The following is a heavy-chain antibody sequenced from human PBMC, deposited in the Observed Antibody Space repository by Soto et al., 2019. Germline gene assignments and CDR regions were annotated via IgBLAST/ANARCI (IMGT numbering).Heavy chain of an antibody. CDR2: IYSGGST. Sequence: EVQLVETGGGLIQPGGSLRLSCAASGFTVSSNYMSWVRQAPGKGLEWVSVIYSGGSTNYADSVKGRFTISRDNSKNTLYLQMNSLRAEDTAAYYCARELSGWAFDYWGQGTLVTVSS. CDR1: GFTVSSNY. CDR3: ARELSGWAFDY. J-gene: IGHJ4*02. D-gene: IGHD6-19*01. V-gene: IGHV3-53*02.